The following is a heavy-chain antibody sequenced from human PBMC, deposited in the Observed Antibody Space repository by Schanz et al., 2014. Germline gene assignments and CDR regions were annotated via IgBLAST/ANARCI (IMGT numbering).Heavy chain of an antibody. CDR2: IYSGGST. CDR1: GFTFTGHW. V-gene: IGHV3-66*02. D-gene: IGHD2-15*01. Sequence: DVQLVESGGGLVQPGGSLRLSCAASGFTFTGHWMSWVRQAPGKGLEWVSVIYSGGSTYYADSVKGRFTISRHNSKNTLYLQKNSLRAEDTAVYYCAKDRRACSGGSCYSHDAFDIWGQGTMVTVSS. J-gene: IGHJ3*02. CDR3: AKDRRACSGGSCYSHDAFDI.